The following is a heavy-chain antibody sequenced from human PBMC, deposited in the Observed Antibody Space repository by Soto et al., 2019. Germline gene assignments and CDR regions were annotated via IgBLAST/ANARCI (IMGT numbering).Heavy chain of an antibody. CDR1: GFTFSTSG. Sequence: QVQLVESGGGVVQPGTSLRLSCVASGFTFSTSGMHWVRQAPGKGREWVAVISRDGSVKYYADSVKGRFTISRDTSKNTLYVQMIGLRAEDTAVYYCAGEIASGYWGQGTLVTVSS. CDR3: AGEIASGY. J-gene: IGHJ4*02. D-gene: IGHD2-21*01. CDR2: ISRDGSVK. V-gene: IGHV3-30*03.